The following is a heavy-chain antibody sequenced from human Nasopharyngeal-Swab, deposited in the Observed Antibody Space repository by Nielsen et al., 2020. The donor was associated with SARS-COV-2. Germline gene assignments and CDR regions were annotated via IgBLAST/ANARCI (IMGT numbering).Heavy chain of an antibody. CDR1: GGSFSGYY. J-gene: IGHJ6*02. D-gene: IGHD3-10*01. CDR2: INHSGST. CDR3: ARERVRVLLWFGEFGMDV. V-gene: IGHV4-34*01. Sequence: LRLSCAAYGGSFSGYYWSWTRQLPGKGLVWIGEINHSGSTNYNPSLKSRVTISVDTSKNQFSLKLSSVTAADTAVYYCARERVRVLLWFGEFGMDVWGQGTTVTVSS.